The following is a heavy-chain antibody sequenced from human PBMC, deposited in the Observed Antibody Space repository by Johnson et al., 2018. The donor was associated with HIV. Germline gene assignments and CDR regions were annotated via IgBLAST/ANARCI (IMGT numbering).Heavy chain of an antibody. Sequence: QVQLVESGGGVVQPGRSLRLSCAASGFTFSSYCMHWVRQAPGKGLEWVAVRSYDGGNKYYTDPLQGRLTISRDNAKNSLHLQMNSLRAEDTALYYCARAGNSNYDRAFDIWGQGTMVTVSS. V-gene: IGHV3-30-3*01. J-gene: IGHJ3*02. CDR3: ARAGNSNYDRAFDI. CDR1: GFTFSSYC. D-gene: IGHD4-11*01. CDR2: RSYDGGNK.